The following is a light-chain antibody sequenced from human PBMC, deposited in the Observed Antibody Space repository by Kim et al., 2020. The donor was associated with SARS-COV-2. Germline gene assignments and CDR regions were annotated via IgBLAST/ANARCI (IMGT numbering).Light chain of an antibody. CDR2: AAS. CDR3: QKYNAAPWT. V-gene: IGKV1-27*01. CDR1: QGISNC. Sequence: ASVGEGVNITCRASQGISNCLAGFQQKPGKAPKFLFNAASTLQSGVPSRFSGSGSGTDFTLTISSLQPEDVATNYCQKYNAAPWTSGQGTTVDMK. J-gene: IGKJ1*01.